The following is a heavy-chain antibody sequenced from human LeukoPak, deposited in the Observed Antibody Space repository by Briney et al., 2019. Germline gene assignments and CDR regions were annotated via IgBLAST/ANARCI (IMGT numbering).Heavy chain of an antibody. CDR1: GFTVTSTH. D-gene: IGHD1-1*01. CDR3: ARGTYTFDY. CDR2: ISASGAT. Sequence: RGSLRLSCAASGFTVTSTHMNWVRQAPGKGLEWVSVISASGATHYADSVKGRFIISRDNSKNTLYLQMNSLRVEDTAVYYCARGTYTFDYWGQGTLVTASS. V-gene: IGHV3-66*01. J-gene: IGHJ4*02.